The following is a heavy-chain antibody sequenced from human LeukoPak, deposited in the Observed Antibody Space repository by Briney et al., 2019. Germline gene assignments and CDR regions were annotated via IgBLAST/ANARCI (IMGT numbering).Heavy chain of an antibody. V-gene: IGHV1-46*01. CDR2: INPSDGSR. J-gene: IGHJ5*02. D-gene: IGHD1-1*01. Sequence: ASVKASCKASGFSFSNYYMQWVRQAPGQGLEWMGIINPSDGSRKYAQKFQGRVTMTGDTSTNTVYMDLRSLSSEDTAVYYCVQDGLQTRYSWNDEGRKNWFDPWGQGTLVTVSS. CDR1: GFSFSNYY. CDR3: VQDGLQTRYSWNDEGRKNWFDP.